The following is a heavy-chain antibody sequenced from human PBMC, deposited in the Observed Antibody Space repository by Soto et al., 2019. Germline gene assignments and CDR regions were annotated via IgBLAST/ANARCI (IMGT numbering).Heavy chain of an antibody. V-gene: IGHV4-31*03. Sequence: SQTLSLTCTVPGGSISSGGYYWSWIRQHPGKGLEWIGYIYYSGSTYYNPSLKSRVTISVDTSKTHFSLKLSSVTAADTAVYYCAASEGYWADSWGQETLVTAS. D-gene: IGHD3-22*01. CDR1: GGSISSGGYY. CDR3: AASEGYWADS. J-gene: IGHJ4*02. CDR2: IYYSGST.